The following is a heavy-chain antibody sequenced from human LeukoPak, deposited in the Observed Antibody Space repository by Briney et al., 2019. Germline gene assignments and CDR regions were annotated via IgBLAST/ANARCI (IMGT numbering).Heavy chain of an antibody. CDR3: AGYDYYDSSGTFDY. V-gene: IGHV4-59*01. Sequence: SETLSLTCTVYGGSISSYYWSLIRQPPGKGLEWIGYIYYSGSTNYNPSLKSRVTISVDTSKNQFSLKLSSVTAADTAVYYCAGYDYYDSSGTFDYWGQGTLVTVSS. CDR1: GGSISSYY. J-gene: IGHJ4*02. CDR2: IYYSGST. D-gene: IGHD3-22*01.